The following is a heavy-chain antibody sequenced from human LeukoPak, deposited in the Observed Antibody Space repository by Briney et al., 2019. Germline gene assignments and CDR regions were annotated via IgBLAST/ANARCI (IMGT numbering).Heavy chain of an antibody. Sequence: PGGSLRLSCAASGFTVSSSYINWVRQAPGKGLEWVSVIYSDGSPFYADSVKGRFTISRDNYKNTLYLQMNSLRGGDTAMYFCAGGRLSDFWGQGTLVTVSS. V-gene: IGHV3-66*02. CDR2: IYSDGSP. J-gene: IGHJ4*02. CDR1: GFTVSSSY. CDR3: AGGRLSDF.